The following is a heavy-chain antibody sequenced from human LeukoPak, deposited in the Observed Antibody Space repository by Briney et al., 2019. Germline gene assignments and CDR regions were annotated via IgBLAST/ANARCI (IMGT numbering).Heavy chain of an antibody. CDR1: GDSISNYY. D-gene: IGHD3-22*01. CDR2: IYNRGST. J-gene: IGHJ4*02. CDR3: ARRSSSGTSDY. V-gene: IGHV4-59*01. Sequence: SETLSLTCTVSGDSISNYYWSWLRQSPGKGLEWIGFIYNRGSTKYNPSLNSRITISVDTSKNQISLKLSSVTAADTAVYYCARRSSSGTSDYWGQGTLVTVSS.